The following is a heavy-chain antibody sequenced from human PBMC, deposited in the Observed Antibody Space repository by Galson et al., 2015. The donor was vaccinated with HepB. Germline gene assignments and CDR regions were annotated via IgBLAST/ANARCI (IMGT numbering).Heavy chain of an antibody. V-gene: IGHV3-30-3*01. J-gene: IGHJ4*02. D-gene: IGHD1-14*01. CDR1: GFTFSSYA. CDR3: ARDLPELIPFDY. CDR2: ISYDGSNK. Sequence: SLRLSCAASGFTFSSYAMHWVRQAPGKGLEWVAVISYDGSNKYYADSVKGRFTISRDNSKNTLYLQMNSLRAEDTAVYYCARDLPELIPFDYWGQGTLVTVSS.